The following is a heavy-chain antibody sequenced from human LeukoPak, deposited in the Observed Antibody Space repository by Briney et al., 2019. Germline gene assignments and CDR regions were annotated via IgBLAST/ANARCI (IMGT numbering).Heavy chain of an antibody. D-gene: IGHD3-10*01. J-gene: IGHJ3*02. Sequence: GGSLRLSCAASGLTVSTNYMSWVRQAPGKGLNWVSVIYRAGPTYYADSVKGRFTISRDNSKNALYLQMNSLRVEDTAVYYCARVRLTQLKTYYYGSGSYYGAFDIWGQGTMVTVSS. CDR3: ARVRLTQLKTYYYGSGSYYGAFDI. V-gene: IGHV3-53*01. CDR2: IYRAGPT. CDR1: GLTVSTNY.